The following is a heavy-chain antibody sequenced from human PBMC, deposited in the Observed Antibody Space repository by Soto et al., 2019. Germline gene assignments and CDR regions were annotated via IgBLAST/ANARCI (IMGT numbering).Heavy chain of an antibody. CDR3: ARDPNIVATMGSIYYYYGLDV. CDR1: GFTFSSYA. D-gene: IGHD5-12*01. Sequence: PGGSLRLSCAASGFTFSSYAMSWVRQAPGKGLEWVSAISGSGGSTYYVDSVKGRFTISRDNAKNSLYLQMNSLRAEDTAVYYCARDPNIVATMGSIYYYYGLDVWGQGTTVTVSS. J-gene: IGHJ6*02. V-gene: IGHV3-23*01. CDR2: ISGSGGST.